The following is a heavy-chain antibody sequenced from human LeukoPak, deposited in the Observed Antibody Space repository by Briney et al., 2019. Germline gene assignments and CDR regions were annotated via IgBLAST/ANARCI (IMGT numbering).Heavy chain of an antibody. CDR2: ISGSGGST. Sequence: GASLRLSCAASGFTFSSYAMSWVRQAPGKGLEWVSAISGSGGSTYYADSVKGRFTISRDNSKNTLYLQMNSLRAEDTAVYYCAKGPAAIPLIDYWGQGTLVTVSS. CDR1: GFTFSSYA. V-gene: IGHV3-23*01. J-gene: IGHJ4*02. CDR3: AKGPAAIPLIDY. D-gene: IGHD2-2*01.